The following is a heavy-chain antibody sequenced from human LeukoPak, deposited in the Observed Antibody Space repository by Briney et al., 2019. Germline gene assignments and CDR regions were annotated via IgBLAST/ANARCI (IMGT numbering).Heavy chain of an antibody. CDR1: GFTLNGSA. Sequence: PGGSLTLSCAASGFTLNGSAMHWVRQASGKGLEWVSCISSKANNYVPAYAASAKGRFHIHRDESANTANVQTNSLKHEDTVLYYCTRPRTVAGYYYYYLVVWGKGTKVAVSS. D-gene: IGHD6-19*01. J-gene: IGHJ6*03. CDR2: ISSKANNYVP. V-gene: IGHV3-73*01. CDR3: TRPRTVAGYYYYYLVV.